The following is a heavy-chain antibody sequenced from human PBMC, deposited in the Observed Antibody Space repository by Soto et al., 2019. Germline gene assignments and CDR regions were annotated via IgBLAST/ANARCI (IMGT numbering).Heavy chain of an antibody. CDR1: GYTFTTYR. CDR2: ISAYNGNT. V-gene: IGHV1-18*01. Sequence: ASVKVSCKASGYTFTTYRISWVRQAPGQGLEWMGWISAYNGNTNYAQKLQGRVTMTTDTSTSTAYMELRSLRSDDTAVYYCARDPSAEGFDYWGQGTLVTVSS. D-gene: IGHD6-25*01. J-gene: IGHJ4*02. CDR3: ARDPSAEGFDY.